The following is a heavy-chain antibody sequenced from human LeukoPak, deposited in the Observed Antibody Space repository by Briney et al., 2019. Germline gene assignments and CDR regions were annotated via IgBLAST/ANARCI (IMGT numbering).Heavy chain of an antibody. CDR3: ARTAPYYYDSSGYPRSYYFDY. CDR1: GGSFGGYY. V-gene: IGHV4-34*01. D-gene: IGHD3-22*01. J-gene: IGHJ4*02. CDR2: INHSGST. Sequence: SETLSLTCAVYGGSFGGYYWSWIRQPPGKGLEWIGEINHSGSTNYNPSLKSRLTISVDTSKNQFSLKLSSVTAADTAVYYCARTAPYYYDSSGYPRSYYFDYWGQGTLVTVSS.